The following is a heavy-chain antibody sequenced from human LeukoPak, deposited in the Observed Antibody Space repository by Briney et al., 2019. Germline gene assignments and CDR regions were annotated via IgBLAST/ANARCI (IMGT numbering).Heavy chain of an antibody. Sequence: ASVKVSCRASGGTFSSYAISWVRQAPGQGVEWMGRIIPILGIANYAQKFQGRVTITADKSTSTAYMELSSLRSEDTAVYYCARDNLYKFGELAYYYGMDVWGQGTTVTVSS. J-gene: IGHJ6*02. V-gene: IGHV1-69*04. CDR1: GGTFSSYA. CDR2: IIPILGIA. CDR3: ARDNLYKFGELAYYYGMDV. D-gene: IGHD3-10*01.